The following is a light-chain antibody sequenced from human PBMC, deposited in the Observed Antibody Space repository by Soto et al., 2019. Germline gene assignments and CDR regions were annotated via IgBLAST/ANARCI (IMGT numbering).Light chain of an antibody. CDR1: QSINNW. CDR3: QQYNSYWT. V-gene: IGKV1-5*03. J-gene: IGKJ1*01. Sequence: DIQMTQSPSTLSAFVGDRVTITCRASQSINNWLAWYQQKPGKAPKLLIYKASSLESGVPSRFSGSGSGTEFTLTISSLHPDDFATYYCQQYNSYWTFGQGTKVEIK. CDR2: KAS.